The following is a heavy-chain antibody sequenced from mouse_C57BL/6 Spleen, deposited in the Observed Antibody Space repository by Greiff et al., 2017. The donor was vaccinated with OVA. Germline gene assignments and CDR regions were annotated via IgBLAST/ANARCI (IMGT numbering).Heavy chain of an antibody. J-gene: IGHJ3*01. Sequence: LVESGAELVRPGASVTLSCKASGYTFTDYEMHWVKQTPVHGLEWIGAIDPETGGTAYNQKFKGKAILTADKSSSTAYMELRSLTSEDSAVYYCTRGGSDLAWFAYWGQGTLVTVSA. CDR1: GYTFTDYE. CDR2: IDPETGGT. CDR3: TRGGSDLAWFAY. V-gene: IGHV1-15*01.